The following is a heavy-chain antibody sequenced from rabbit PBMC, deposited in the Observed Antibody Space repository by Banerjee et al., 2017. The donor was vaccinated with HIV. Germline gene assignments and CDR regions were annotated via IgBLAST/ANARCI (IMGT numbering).Heavy chain of an antibody. CDR2: IYNGDGST. CDR1: GFDFSSNA. CDR3: ARESTIVVAGVMMDYFNL. D-gene: IGHD4-1*01. Sequence: QEQLVESGGGLVKPEGSLTLTCKASGFDFSSNAMCGVRQAPGKGPEWVGCIYNGDGSTYYASWVNGRFSISRSTSLLTVTLQMTSLTAADTATYFCARESTIVVAGVMMDYFNLWGQGTLVTVS. J-gene: IGHJ4*01. V-gene: IGHV1S47*01.